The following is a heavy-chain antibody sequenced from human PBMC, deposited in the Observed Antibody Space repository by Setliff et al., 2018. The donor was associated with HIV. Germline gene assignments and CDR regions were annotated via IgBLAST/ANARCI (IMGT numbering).Heavy chain of an antibody. CDR2: IIPIFGTT. CDR1: GGTFSSYT. V-gene: IGHV1-69*05. J-gene: IGHJ1*01. Sequence: SVKVSCKASGGTFSSYTISWVRQAPGQGLEWMGGIIPIFGTTNYAQKFQGRVTMTRDTSISTAYMELSRLRSDDTAVYYCAKDIGVWDYGGNFLLREYFQHWGQGTLVTVSS. CDR3: AKDIGVWDYGGNFLLREYFQH. D-gene: IGHD4-17*01.